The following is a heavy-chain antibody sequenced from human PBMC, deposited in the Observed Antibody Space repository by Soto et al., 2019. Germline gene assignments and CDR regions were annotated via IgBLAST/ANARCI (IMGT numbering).Heavy chain of an antibody. CDR2: IIPIFGTA. D-gene: IGHD5-18*01. V-gene: IGHV1-69*13. J-gene: IGHJ6*02. Sequence: ASVKVSCKASGGTFSSYAISWVRQAPGQGLEWMGGIIPIFGTANYAQKFQGRVTITADESTSTAYMELSSLRSEGTAVYYCARLSGYSYGTYYYYGLDVWGQGTTVTVSS. CDR1: GGTFSSYA. CDR3: ARLSGYSYGTYYYYGLDV.